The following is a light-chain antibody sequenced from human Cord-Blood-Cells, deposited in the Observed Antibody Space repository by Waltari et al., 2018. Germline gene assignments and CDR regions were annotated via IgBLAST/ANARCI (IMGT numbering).Light chain of an antibody. CDR1: QDISNY. CDR3: QQYDNLYT. Sequence: DIQMTQSPSSLSASVGYRVTITCQASQDISNYLNLYQQKPGKAPKRLIYDASNLETGVPSRFSGSGSGTDFTFTISSLQPEDIATYYCQQYDNLYTFGQGTKLEIK. CDR2: DAS. J-gene: IGKJ2*01. V-gene: IGKV1-33*01.